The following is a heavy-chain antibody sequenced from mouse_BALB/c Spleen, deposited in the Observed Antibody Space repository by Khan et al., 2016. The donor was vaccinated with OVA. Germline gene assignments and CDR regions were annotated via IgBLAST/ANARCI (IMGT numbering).Heavy chain of an antibody. CDR1: GYSFTSYL. CDR3: TRGGFSSFAY. Sequence: EVQLQQSGTVLARPGASVKMSCKASGYSFTSYLIHWVKQRPGQGLEWIGDIYPGNSDTRYNQKFKDKAKPTSGTSTSTAYMELSSLTNEDSAVYYCTRGGFSSFAYWGQGTLVTVSA. J-gene: IGHJ3*01. D-gene: IGHD1-3*01. CDR2: IYPGNSDT. V-gene: IGHV1-5*01.